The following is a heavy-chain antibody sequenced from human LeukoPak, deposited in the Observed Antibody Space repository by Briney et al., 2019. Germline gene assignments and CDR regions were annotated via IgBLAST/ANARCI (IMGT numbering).Heavy chain of an antibody. D-gene: IGHD4-17*01. Sequence: GGSLRLSCAASGFIFSSYAMSWVRQAPGKGLEWVSVISGSGGSTYYADSVKGRFTISRDNSKNTLYLQMNSLRAEDTAVYYCAKGEDDYDLTAYWGQGTLDTVSS. CDR2: ISGSGGST. J-gene: IGHJ4*02. V-gene: IGHV3-23*01. CDR1: GFIFSSYA. CDR3: AKGEDDYDLTAY.